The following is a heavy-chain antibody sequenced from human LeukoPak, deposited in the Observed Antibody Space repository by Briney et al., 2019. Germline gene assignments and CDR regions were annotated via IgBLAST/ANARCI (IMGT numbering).Heavy chain of an antibody. Sequence: SVKVSCKASGGTFSSCVISWVRQAPGQGLEWMGRIIPILGIAYYAQKFQGRVTITADKSTSTGYMELSSLRSEDTAVYYCARVGSSSWYDYWGQGTLVTVSS. D-gene: IGHD6-13*01. CDR3: ARVGSSSWYDY. J-gene: IGHJ4*02. CDR2: IIPILGIA. CDR1: GGTFSSCV. V-gene: IGHV1-69*04.